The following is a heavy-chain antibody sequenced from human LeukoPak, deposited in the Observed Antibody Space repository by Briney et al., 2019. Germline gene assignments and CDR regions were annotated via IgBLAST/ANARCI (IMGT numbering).Heavy chain of an antibody. V-gene: IGHV3-30*18. CDR1: GFTFSSYG. Sequence: GGSLRLSCAASGFTFSSYGMHWVRQAPGKGLEWVTVISYDGSNKYYADSVKGRFTISRDNSKNTLYLQMNSLRAEDTAVYYCAKEMATITGVFDYWGQGTLVTVSS. CDR3: AKEMATITGVFDY. D-gene: IGHD5-24*01. CDR2: ISYDGSNK. J-gene: IGHJ4*02.